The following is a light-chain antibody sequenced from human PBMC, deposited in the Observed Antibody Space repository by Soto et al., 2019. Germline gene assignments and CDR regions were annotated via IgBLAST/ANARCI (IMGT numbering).Light chain of an antibody. V-gene: IGKV1-5*03. CDR1: QNINNW. J-gene: IGKJ2*01. Sequence: DIQMTQSPSTLSAFVGDTVTITCRASQNINNWLAWYQQKPGKAPKLLIYKASSLESGVPSKFSGSGSGTEITLTIGGLQPDDFETYYYEQYDTFSHAFGHRTKLEIK. CDR3: EQYDTFSHA. CDR2: KAS.